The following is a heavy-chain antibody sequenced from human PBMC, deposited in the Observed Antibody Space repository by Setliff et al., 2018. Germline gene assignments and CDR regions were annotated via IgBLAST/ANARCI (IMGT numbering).Heavy chain of an antibody. J-gene: IGHJ4*02. Sequence: ASVKVSCKASGYTFTSYYMHWVRQAPGQGLEWMGIINPSGGSTSYAQKFQGRVTMARDTSTSTVYMELSSLRFEDTAVYYCARDEGSGWYVGYWGQGTLVTVSS. V-gene: IGHV1-46*01. D-gene: IGHD6-19*01. CDR1: GYTFTSYY. CDR2: INPSGGST. CDR3: ARDEGSGWYVGY.